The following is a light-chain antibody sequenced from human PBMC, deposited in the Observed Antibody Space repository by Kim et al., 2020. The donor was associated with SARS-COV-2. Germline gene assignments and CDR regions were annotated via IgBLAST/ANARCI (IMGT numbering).Light chain of an antibody. Sequence: SLSAGERATLSCRASQSVNDYLAWYQQKPGQAPRLLIYDASNRATGIPARFSGSGSGTDFTLTISSLEPEDFAVYYCQQRSNWPYTFGQGTKLEIK. J-gene: IGKJ2*01. CDR2: DAS. V-gene: IGKV3-11*01. CDR1: QSVNDY. CDR3: QQRSNWPYT.